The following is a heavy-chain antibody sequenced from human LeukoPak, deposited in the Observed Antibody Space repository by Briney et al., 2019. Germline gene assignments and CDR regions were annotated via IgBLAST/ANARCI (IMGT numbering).Heavy chain of an antibody. V-gene: IGHV4-59*01. J-gene: IGHJ6*03. CDR2: IYYSGST. D-gene: IGHD3-3*01. CDR1: GGSISSYY. CDR3: AREIVSGSYMDV. Sequence: PSETLSLTCTVSGGSISSYYWSWIRQPPGKGLEWIGYIYYSGSTTYNPSLKSRVSVSVDTSRNQFSLKLSSVTAADTAVYYCAREIVSGSYMDVWGKGTTVTVSS.